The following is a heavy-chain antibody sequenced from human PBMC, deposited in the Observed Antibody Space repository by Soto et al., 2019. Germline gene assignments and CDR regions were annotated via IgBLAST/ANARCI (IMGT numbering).Heavy chain of an antibody. CDR2: IYYSGST. CDR1: GGSISSSSYY. D-gene: IGHD4-17*01. J-gene: IGHJ4*02. Sequence: PSETLSLTCTVSGGSISSSSYYWGWIRQPPGKGLEWIGSIYYSGSTYYNPSLKSRVTISVDTSKNQFSLKLSSVTAADTAVYYCARQNKYGDYVPDYWGQGTLVTVSS. CDR3: ARQNKYGDYVPDY. V-gene: IGHV4-39*01.